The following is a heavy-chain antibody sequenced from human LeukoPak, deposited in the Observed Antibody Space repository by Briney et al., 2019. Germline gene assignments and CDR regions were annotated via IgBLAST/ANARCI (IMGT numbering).Heavy chain of an antibody. V-gene: IGHV3-23*01. CDR2: ISASGGTT. Sequence: PGGSLRLSCAASGFTFSSYALSWLRQAPGKGPEWVSTISASGGTTYYADSVQGRFTISRDNSKNTLYLQMNSLRAEDTAVYYCATLYGDYNWYFDLWGRGTLVTVSS. CDR3: ATLYGDYNWYFDL. J-gene: IGHJ2*01. CDR1: GFTFSSYA. D-gene: IGHD4-17*01.